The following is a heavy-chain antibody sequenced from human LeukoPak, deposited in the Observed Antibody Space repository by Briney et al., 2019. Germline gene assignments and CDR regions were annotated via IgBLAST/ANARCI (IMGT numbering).Heavy chain of an antibody. D-gene: IGHD3-10*01. Sequence: SAKVSCKASGGTFSSYAISWVRQAPGQGLEWMGGIIPIFGTANYAQKFQGRVTITADESTSTAYMELSSLRSEDTAVYYCARGHGSGEDSAFDIWGQGTMVTVSS. J-gene: IGHJ3*02. CDR1: GGTFSSYA. CDR3: ARGHGSGEDSAFDI. V-gene: IGHV1-69*13. CDR2: IIPIFGTA.